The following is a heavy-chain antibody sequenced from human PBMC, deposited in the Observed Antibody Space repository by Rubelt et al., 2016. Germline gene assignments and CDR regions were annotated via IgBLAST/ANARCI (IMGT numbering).Heavy chain of an antibody. CDR3: ARENRNRGGMDV. Sequence: VQLVESGGGLVQPGRSLRLSCAASGFTFDDYAMHWVRQAPGKGLEWVLGISGGGCSTHPADSVKGRFTIPSDNSKNTLYLQMNSVRDVETAEYYCARENRNRGGMDVWGRGTTVTVSS. D-gene: IGHD1-14*01. J-gene: IGHJ6*02. CDR1: GFTFDDYA. CDR2: ISGGGCST. V-gene: IGHV3-9*01.